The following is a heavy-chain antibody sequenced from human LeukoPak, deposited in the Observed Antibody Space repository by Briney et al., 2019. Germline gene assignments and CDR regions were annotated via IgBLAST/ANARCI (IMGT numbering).Heavy chain of an antibody. CDR1: GGSFSGYY. CDR2: INHSGST. Sequence: SETLSLTCAVYGGSFSGYYWIWIRQPPGKGLEWIGEINHSGSTNYNPSLKSRVTISVDTSKNQFSLKLSFVTAADTAVYYCARVLWFRSYYYYYYMDVWGKGTTVTVSS. D-gene: IGHD2-21*01. V-gene: IGHV4-34*01. J-gene: IGHJ6*03. CDR3: ARVLWFRSYYYYYYMDV.